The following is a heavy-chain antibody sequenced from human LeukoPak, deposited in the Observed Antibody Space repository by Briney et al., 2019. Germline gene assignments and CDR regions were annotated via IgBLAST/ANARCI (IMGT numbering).Heavy chain of an antibody. CDR3: ARDLIVYGSGSYFDY. J-gene: IGHJ4*02. Sequence: AASVKVSCKTSGYSFTTYSIHWVRQAPGQGLEWMAWINVGNGNTKYSQNFQGRLTITTDTSASTAYMELSSLRSEDTALYFCARDLIVYGSGSYFDYWGQGTLVTVSS. V-gene: IGHV1-3*01. D-gene: IGHD3-10*01. CDR1: GYSFTTYS. CDR2: INVGNGNT.